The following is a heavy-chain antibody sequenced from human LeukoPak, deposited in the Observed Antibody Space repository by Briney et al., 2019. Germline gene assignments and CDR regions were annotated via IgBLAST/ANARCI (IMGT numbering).Heavy chain of an antibody. V-gene: IGHV3-9*01. J-gene: IGHJ3*02. CDR2: ISWNSGSI. CDR1: GFTFDDYA. CDR3: AKAYYYDSSGYQPRDAFDI. D-gene: IGHD3-22*01. Sequence: GGALRLSCAASGFTFDDYAMHWGRHAPGKGLEGVSSISWNSGSIGYADSVKGRFTISRDNAKNSLYLQMNSLRAEDTAFYYCAKAYYYDSSGYQPRDAFDIWGQGTMVTVSS.